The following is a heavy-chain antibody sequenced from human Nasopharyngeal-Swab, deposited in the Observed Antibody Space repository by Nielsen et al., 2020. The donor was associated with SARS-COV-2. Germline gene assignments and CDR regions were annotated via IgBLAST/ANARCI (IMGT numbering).Heavy chain of an antibody. CDR1: GGSISNYY. J-gene: IGHJ6*02. D-gene: IGHD5/OR15-5a*01. Sequence: SETLSLTCTVSGGSISNYYWSWIRQPPGKGLEWIGDIHYSGNTNYNPSLKSRVTISVDTSKNQFSLKLTSVTAADTAVYYCARRRLSEVSGGLDVWGQGTTVTVSS. V-gene: IGHV4-59*08. CDR2: IHYSGNT. CDR3: ARRRLSEVSGGLDV.